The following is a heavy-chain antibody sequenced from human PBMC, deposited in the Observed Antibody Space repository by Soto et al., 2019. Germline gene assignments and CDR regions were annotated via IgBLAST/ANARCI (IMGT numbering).Heavy chain of an antibody. J-gene: IGHJ4*02. V-gene: IGHV3-15*01. D-gene: IGHD3-22*01. CDR1: GFTFSKAW. CDR2: IKSKADGGTV. Sequence: EVQLVESGGGLVKPGGSLRLSCVASGFTFSKAWMTWVRQAPGKGLEWVGRIKSKADGGTVDYAAPVKGRFTISRDDSENTLFLQMNSLRAEDTAVYYCAKSYYDSSGYFPAYWGQGTLVTVSS. CDR3: AKSYYDSSGYFPAY.